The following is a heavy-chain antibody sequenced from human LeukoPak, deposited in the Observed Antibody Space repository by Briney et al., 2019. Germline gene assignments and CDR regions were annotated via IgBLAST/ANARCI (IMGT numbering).Heavy chain of an antibody. V-gene: IGHV3-15*01. CDR1: GFTFSNAW. D-gene: IGHD1-1*01. CDR3: AKDPQLGLPFFDY. Sequence: GGSLRLSCAASGFTFSNAWMSWVRQAPGKGLEWVGRIKSKTDGGTTDYAAPVKGRFTISRDDSKNTLYLQMNSLRAEDTAVYYCAKDPQLGLPFFDYWGQGTLVTVSS. CDR2: IKSKTDGGTT. J-gene: IGHJ4*02.